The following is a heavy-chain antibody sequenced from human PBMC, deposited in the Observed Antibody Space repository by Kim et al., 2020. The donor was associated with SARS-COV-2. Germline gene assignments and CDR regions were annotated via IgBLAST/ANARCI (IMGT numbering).Heavy chain of an antibody. CDR1: GGSFSGYY. Sequence: SETLSLTCAVYGGSFSGYYWSWIRQPPGKGLEWIGEINHSGSTNYNPSLKSRVTISVDTSKNQFSLKLSSVTAADTAVYYCARGLGGGVVIGYWGQGTLVTVSS. J-gene: IGHJ4*02. CDR2: INHSGST. D-gene: IGHD3-22*01. V-gene: IGHV4-34*01. CDR3: ARGLGGGVVIGY.